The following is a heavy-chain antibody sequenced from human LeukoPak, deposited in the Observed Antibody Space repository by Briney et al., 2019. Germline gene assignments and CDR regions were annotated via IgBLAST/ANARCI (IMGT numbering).Heavy chain of an antibody. CDR2: ISFDGNQE. D-gene: IGHD6-13*01. CDR3: AKALRIQSAGTDNWFDP. Sequence: PGRSLRLSCEASGFTFDNYAMHWVRQAPGRRLEWVAVISFDGNQEYYPDSVKGRFTISRDNSKNTLYLQMNGLKTEDTAVYYCAKALRIQSAGTDNWFDPWGQGTLVTVSS. J-gene: IGHJ5*02. CDR1: GFTFDNYA. V-gene: IGHV3-30-3*01.